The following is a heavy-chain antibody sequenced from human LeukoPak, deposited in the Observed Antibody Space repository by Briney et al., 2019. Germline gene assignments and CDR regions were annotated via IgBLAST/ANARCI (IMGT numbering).Heavy chain of an antibody. J-gene: IGHJ4*02. CDR2: IFYREGFSYGGNT. Sequence: PSETLSLTCTVSGVSISGYYWIWVRQSPRRGLEYMGSIFYREGFSYGGNTFYNPSLQSRVTISVDTSKNAFCLRLSSVTAADTAVYYCARQISGNRDYWGQGTLVTVSA. V-gene: IGHV4-59*05. D-gene: IGHD3-10*01. CDR1: GVSISGYY. CDR3: ARQISGNRDY.